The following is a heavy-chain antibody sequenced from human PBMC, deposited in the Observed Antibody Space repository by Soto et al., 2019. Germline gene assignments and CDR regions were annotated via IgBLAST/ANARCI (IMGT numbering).Heavy chain of an antibody. CDR1: GFTFDDYA. J-gene: IGHJ4*02. CDR3: VRSKGGYSYGTPFDY. CDR2: ISSNSGNI. Sequence: EVQLEESGGALVQPGRSLRLSCAASGFTFDDYAMHWVRQVLGKGLEWVSSISSNSGNIGYADSVKGRFTTSRDNAKNSLYLQMNSLRPEDTALYYCVRSKGGYSYGTPFDYWGQGTLVTVSS. V-gene: IGHV3-9*01. D-gene: IGHD5-18*01.